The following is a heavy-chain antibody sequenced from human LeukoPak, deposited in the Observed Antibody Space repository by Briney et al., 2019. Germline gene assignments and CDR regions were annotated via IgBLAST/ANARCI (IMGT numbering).Heavy chain of an antibody. D-gene: IGHD3-3*01. Sequence: GGSLRLSCAASGFTFSSYWMSWVRQASGRGLEWVANIKQGGSEKYYVDSVKGRFTISRDNAKNSPYLQMNSLRAEDTAVYYCARDPTSFGVVMYWGQGTLVTVSS. CDR3: ARDPTSFGVVMY. CDR1: GFTFSSYW. J-gene: IGHJ4*02. CDR2: IKQGGSEK. V-gene: IGHV3-7*01.